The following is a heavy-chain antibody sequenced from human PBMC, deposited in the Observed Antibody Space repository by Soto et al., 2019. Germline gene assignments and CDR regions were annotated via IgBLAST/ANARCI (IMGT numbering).Heavy chain of an antibody. Sequence: GGSLRLSCAASGFTFSSYGMRWVRQAPGKGLEWVSAISGGGGSTYYADSVKGRFTISRDNSKNTLYLQMNSLRAEDTAVYYCATRGLRTTGYYYYGMDVWGQGTTVTVSS. D-gene: IGHD1-1*01. V-gene: IGHV3-23*01. CDR2: ISGGGGST. J-gene: IGHJ6*02. CDR3: ATRGLRTTGYYYYGMDV. CDR1: GFTFSSYG.